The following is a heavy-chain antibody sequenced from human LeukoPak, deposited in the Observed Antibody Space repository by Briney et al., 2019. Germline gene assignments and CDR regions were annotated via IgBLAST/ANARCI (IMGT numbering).Heavy chain of an antibody. V-gene: IGHV3-7*01. CDR2: IKEDGSKK. CDR3: ARDAAYSAFNM. D-gene: IGHD4-11*01. CDR1: GFTFSGCW. J-gene: IGHJ3*02. Sequence: PGGSLRLSCAASGFTFSGCWMTWVRQAPGKGLEWVANIKEDGSKKNYVDSVKGRFTIFRDNAKNSLYLQMNSLRAEDTAVYYCARDAAYSAFNMWGQGTMVTVSS.